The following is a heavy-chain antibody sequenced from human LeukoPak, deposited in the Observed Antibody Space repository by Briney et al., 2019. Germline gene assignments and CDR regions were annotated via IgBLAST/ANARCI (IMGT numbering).Heavy chain of an antibody. CDR1: GYSISSGYY. D-gene: IGHD4-17*01. J-gene: IGHJ4*02. CDR2: IYHNGGT. CDR3: VRAPGAYYFDY. Sequence: SETLSLTCAVSGYSISSGYYWGWIRQPPGKGLEWIGSIYHNGGTYDNPSLKSRVSISVDTSKNQFSLKLSSVTAAGTAIYYCVRAPGAYYFDYWGQGTLVTVSS. V-gene: IGHV4-38-2*01.